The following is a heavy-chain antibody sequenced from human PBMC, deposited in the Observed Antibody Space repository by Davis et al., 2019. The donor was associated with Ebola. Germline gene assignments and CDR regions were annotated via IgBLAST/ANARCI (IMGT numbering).Heavy chain of an antibody. CDR1: GFTFSSYW. CDR2: INTDGSFT. Sequence: PGGSLRLSCAASGFTFSSYWMHWVRQTPGKGLVWVSRINTDGSFTDYADSVKGRFTISRDNARNTVSLQMNSLRAEDTALYYCASGISQGYWGQGTLVTVSS. J-gene: IGHJ4*02. V-gene: IGHV3-74*01. CDR3: ASGISQGY. D-gene: IGHD1-14*01.